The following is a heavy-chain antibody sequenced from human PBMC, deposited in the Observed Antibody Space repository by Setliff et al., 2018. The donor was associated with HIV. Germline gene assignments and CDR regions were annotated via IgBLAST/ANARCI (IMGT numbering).Heavy chain of an antibody. D-gene: IGHD3-9*01. CDR3: ARDQDWAFDY. Sequence: LRLSCAASGFTFSSYAMHWVRQAPGKGLEWVAILSYDGGDRYYADSVKGRFTISRDNIQNSLLLQMNSLTADDTAMYYCARDQDWAFDYWGQGTLVTVSS. V-gene: IGHV3-30*07. CDR1: GFTFSSYA. J-gene: IGHJ4*02. CDR2: LSYDGGDR.